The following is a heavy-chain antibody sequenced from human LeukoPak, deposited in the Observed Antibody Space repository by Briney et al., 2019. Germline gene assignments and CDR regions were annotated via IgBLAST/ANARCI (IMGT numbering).Heavy chain of an antibody. J-gene: IGHJ4*02. D-gene: IGHD3-9*01. V-gene: IGHV4-30-2*01. CDR2: IYHSGST. Sequence: SQTLSLTCAVSGGSISSGGYSWRWIRQPPGKGLEWIGYIYHSGSTYYNPSLKSRVTISVDRSKNQFSLKLSSVTAADTAVYYCARRGKIYYDILTGYYIWGQGTLVTVSS. CDR3: ARRGKIYYDILTGYYI. CDR1: GGSISSGGYS.